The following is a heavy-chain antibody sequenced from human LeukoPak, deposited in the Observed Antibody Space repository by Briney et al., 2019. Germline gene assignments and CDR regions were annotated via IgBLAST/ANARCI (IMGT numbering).Heavy chain of an antibody. D-gene: IGHD3-3*01. V-gene: IGHV4-59*01. CDR3: AITRGVLGFLEWSRPPFYFDY. CDR1: GGSISSYY. J-gene: IGHJ4*02. Sequence: PSETLSLTCTVSGGSISSYYWSWIRQPPGKGLEWIGYIYYSGSTNYNPSLKSRVTISVDTSKNQFSLKLSSVTAADTAVYYCAITRGVLGFLEWSRPPFYFDYWGQGTLVTVSS. CDR2: IYYSGST.